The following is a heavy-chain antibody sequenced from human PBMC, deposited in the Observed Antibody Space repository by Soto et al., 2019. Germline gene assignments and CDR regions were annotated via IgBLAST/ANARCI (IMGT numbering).Heavy chain of an antibody. J-gene: IGHJ4*02. D-gene: IGHD3-10*01. CDR1: GGSVSSGAYY. CDR3: ATTSYYKYYFDY. V-gene: IGHV4-31*03. CDR2: MYYSGST. Sequence: QVQLQESGPGLVKPSQTLSLTCSVSGGSVSSGAYYCSWIRQHPGKGLEWIGYMYYSGSTYYNPSLKSRVTISVDTSKNQFSLKLSSVTASDTAVYSCATTSYYKYYFDYWGQGSLVTVSS.